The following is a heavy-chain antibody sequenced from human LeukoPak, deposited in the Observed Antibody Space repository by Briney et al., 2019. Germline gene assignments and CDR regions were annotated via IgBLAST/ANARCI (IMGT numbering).Heavy chain of an antibody. CDR1: GGSISNYY. Sequence: PSETLSLTCTGSGGSISNYYLSWMRQPPGKGLEWIGFISYTGRTNDNPSLKSRVTISVDTSRNQFSLKLNSVTAADTAVYYCARLFVTAAGTRGYYFDYWGQGTLVTVSS. V-gene: IGHV4-59*08. D-gene: IGHD6-13*01. CDR2: ISYTGRT. J-gene: IGHJ4*02. CDR3: ARLFVTAAGTRGYYFDY.